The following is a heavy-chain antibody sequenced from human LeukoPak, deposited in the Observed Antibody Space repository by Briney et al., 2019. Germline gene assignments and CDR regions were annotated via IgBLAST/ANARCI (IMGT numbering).Heavy chain of an antibody. D-gene: IGHD2-15*01. CDR3: AREVDRSFGY. CDR2: INQETSEK. CDR1: GFRFSGFW. J-gene: IGHJ4*02. V-gene: IGHV3-7*01. Sequence: GGSLRLSCEASGFRFSGFWMSWVRQAPGKRPEWVANINQETSEKYYVDSVRGRFTISRDNAKNSLSLQMNSLRVEDTAVYYCAREVDRSFGYWGQGIMVTVSS.